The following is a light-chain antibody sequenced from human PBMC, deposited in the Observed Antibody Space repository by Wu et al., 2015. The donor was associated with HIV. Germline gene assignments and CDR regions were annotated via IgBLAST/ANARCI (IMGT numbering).Light chain of an antibody. J-gene: IGKJ1*01. CDR3: QQYGSSQWT. V-gene: IGKV1-13*02. CDR2: DAS. Sequence: GKAPNAPDLLDASRVSKSGVPSRFSGSGSGTDFTFTISRLEPEDFAVYYCQQYGSSQWTFGQGTKVEIK.